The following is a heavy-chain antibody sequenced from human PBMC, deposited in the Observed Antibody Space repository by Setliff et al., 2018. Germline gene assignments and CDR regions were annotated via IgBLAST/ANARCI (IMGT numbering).Heavy chain of an antibody. Sequence: NPSETLSLTCAAYGGTFTYYYWTWIRQPPGKGLEWIGYIYYSGSTYYNPSLKSRVTISVDTSKNQFSLKLSSVTAADTAVYYCARDYPTGPRYWYFDLWGRGTLVTVSS. CDR1: GGTFTYYY. J-gene: IGHJ2*01. D-gene: IGHD1-1*01. CDR3: ARDYPTGPRYWYFDL. V-gene: IGHV4-34*09. CDR2: IYYSGST.